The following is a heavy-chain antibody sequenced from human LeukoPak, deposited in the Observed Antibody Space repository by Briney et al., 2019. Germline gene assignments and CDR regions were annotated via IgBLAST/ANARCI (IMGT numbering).Heavy chain of an antibody. J-gene: IGHJ4*02. CDR2: ISSSDTTI. D-gene: IGHD1-26*01. CDR1: GFTFSSYE. CDR3: ASKLWEPLDF. Sequence: GGSLRLSCAASGFTFSSYEMNWVRQAPGKGLEWVSYISSSDTTIYYADSVKGRFTISRDNAKNSLCLQMNSLRAEDTAVYYCASKLWEPLDFWGQGTLVTVSS. V-gene: IGHV3-48*03.